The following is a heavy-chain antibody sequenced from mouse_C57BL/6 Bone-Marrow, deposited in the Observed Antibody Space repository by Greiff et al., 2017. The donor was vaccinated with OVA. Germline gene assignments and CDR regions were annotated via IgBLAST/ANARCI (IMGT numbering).Heavy chain of an antibody. CDR2: IWSDGST. D-gene: IGHD1-1*01. CDR3: ARHENYGSSYSFAY. Sequence: VQRVESGPGLVAPSQSLSITCTVSGFSLTSYGVHWVRQPPGKGLEWLVVIWSDGSTTYNSALKSRLSISKDNSKSQVFLKMNSLQTDDTAMYYCARHENYGSSYSFAYWGQGTLVTVSA. J-gene: IGHJ3*01. V-gene: IGHV2-6-1*01. CDR1: GFSLTSYG.